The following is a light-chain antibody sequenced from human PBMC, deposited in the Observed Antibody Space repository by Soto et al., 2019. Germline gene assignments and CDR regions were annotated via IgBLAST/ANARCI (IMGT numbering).Light chain of an antibody. CDR3: SSYAGSNNFV. J-gene: IGLJ1*01. V-gene: IGLV2-8*01. CDR2: EVS. Sequence: QSALTQPPSASGSPRQSVTISCTGTSSDVGGYNYVSWYQHHPGKAPKLIVYEVSKRPSGVPDRFSGSKSGNTASLTVSGLQAEDEADYYCSSYAGSNNFVFGTGTKVTVL. CDR1: SSDVGGYNY.